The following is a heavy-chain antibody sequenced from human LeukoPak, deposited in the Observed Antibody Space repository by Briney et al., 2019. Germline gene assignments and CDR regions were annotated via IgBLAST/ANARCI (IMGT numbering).Heavy chain of an antibody. CDR1: GFIFDDFA. CDR2: ISWNSVST. V-gene: IGHV3-9*01. J-gene: IGHJ6*03. Sequence: SLRLSCAASGFIFDDFAMHWVRQAPGKGLEWVSSISWNSVSTGYADSVKGRFTISRDNAKNSLYLQLNSLRAEDTALYYCAKDIGGGTFLGYYYMDVWGKGTTVTVSS. D-gene: IGHD2/OR15-2a*01. CDR3: AKDIGGGTFLGYYYMDV.